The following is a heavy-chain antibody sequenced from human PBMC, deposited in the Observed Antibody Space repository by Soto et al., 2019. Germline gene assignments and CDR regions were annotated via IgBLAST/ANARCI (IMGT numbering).Heavy chain of an antibody. CDR3: ARDRVVVTSGGMDV. D-gene: IGHD2-15*01. J-gene: IGHJ6*02. Sequence: GGSLRLSCAASGFTFSSYAMSWVRQAPGKGLEWVAVISYDGSNKYYADSVKGRFTISRDNSKNTLYLQMNSLRAEDTAVYYCARDRVVVTSGGMDVWGQGTMVTVSS. CDR1: GFTFSSYA. V-gene: IGHV3-30-3*01. CDR2: ISYDGSNK.